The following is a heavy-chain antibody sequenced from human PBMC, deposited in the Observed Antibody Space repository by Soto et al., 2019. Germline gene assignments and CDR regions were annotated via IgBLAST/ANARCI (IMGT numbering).Heavy chain of an antibody. Sequence: QVQLQESGPGLVKPSQTLSLTCPVSGGSISSGGYYWSWIRQHPGKGLEWIGYIYYSGSTYYNPSLKSRLTRSIDTSKNQFSLKLSSVTAADTAVYYCAREVPTPYYFDYCGQGTLVTVSS. CDR3: AREVPTPYYFDY. J-gene: IGHJ4*02. CDR1: GGSISSGGYY. CDR2: IYYSGST. V-gene: IGHV4-31*03.